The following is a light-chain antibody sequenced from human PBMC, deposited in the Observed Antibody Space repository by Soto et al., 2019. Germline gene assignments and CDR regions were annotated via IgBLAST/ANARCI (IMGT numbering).Light chain of an antibody. CDR1: QRISHE. CDR3: QQYSSLPGT. Sequence: DIQMTQSPTTLSASVGDRVTITCRASQRISHELVWYRQKPGKAPDLLISEASTLESGAPSRFTGSGSGTDFTLTISRLQPDDFATYFCQQYSSLPGTFGQGTKVEVK. V-gene: IGKV1-5*01. CDR2: EAS. J-gene: IGKJ1*01.